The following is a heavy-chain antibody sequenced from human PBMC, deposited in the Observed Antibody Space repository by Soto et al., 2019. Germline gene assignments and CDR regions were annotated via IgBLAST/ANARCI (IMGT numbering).Heavy chain of an antibody. CDR3: ARDSWRFDY. J-gene: IGHJ4*02. CDR2: ISYDGSNK. CDR1: GFTFSSYA. Sequence: QVQLVESGGGVVQPGRSLRLSCAASGFTFSSYAMHWVRQAPGKGLEWVTVISYDGSNKYYADSVKGRFTVSRDNSKNTLYLQMNSLRAEDAAEYYCARDSWRFDYWGQGTLVTVSS. D-gene: IGHD2-15*01. V-gene: IGHV3-30*01.